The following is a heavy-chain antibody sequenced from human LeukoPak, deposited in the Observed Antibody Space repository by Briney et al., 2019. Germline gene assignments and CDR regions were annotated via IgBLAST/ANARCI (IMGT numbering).Heavy chain of an antibody. CDR3: ARDRLIGRDFAFDI. J-gene: IGHJ3*02. CDR1: GFTFSSYS. CDR2: ISSISSYI. D-gene: IGHD1-26*01. V-gene: IGHV3-21*01. Sequence: PGGSLRLSCAASGFTFSSYSMNWVRQAPGKGLEWVSSISSISSYIYYADSVKGRFTISRDNAKNSLYLQMNSLRAEDTAVYYCARDRLIGRDFAFDIWGQGTMVTVSS.